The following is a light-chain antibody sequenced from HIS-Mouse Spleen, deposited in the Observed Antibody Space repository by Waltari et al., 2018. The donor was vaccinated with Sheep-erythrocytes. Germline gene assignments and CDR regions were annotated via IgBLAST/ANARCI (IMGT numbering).Light chain of an antibody. CDR3: CSYAGSSTPWV. CDR2: EGS. J-gene: IGLJ3*02. V-gene: IGLV2-23*01. CDR1: SSDAGSYNL. Sequence: QSALTQPASVSGSPGQSNTIPCPGTSSDAGSYNLVSWYQQHPGKAPKLMIYEGSKRPSGVSNRFSGSKSGNTASLTISGLQAEDEADYYCCSYAGSSTPWVFGGGTKLTVL.